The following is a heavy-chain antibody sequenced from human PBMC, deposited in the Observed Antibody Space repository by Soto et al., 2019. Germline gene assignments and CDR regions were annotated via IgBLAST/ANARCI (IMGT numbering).Heavy chain of an antibody. D-gene: IGHD2-8*01. CDR3: ARSLEYGVPFDK. Sequence: SETLSLTCTVSGVSISNGDYYWNWIRQTPGKGLEWIGYIYNGGPTYYNPSLESRLSLSVDTSGNQFSLRLSSVTAADTAIYYCARSLEYGVPFDKWGQGTLVTVSS. CDR1: GVSISNGDYY. J-gene: IGHJ4*02. V-gene: IGHV4-30-4*01. CDR2: IYNGGPT.